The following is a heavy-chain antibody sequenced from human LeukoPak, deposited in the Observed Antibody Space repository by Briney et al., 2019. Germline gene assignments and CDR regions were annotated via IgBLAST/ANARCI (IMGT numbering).Heavy chain of an antibody. CDR3: ARVPADSSSPWGDY. V-gene: IGHV1-18*01. J-gene: IGHJ4*02. D-gene: IGHD6-13*01. CDR1: GGTFSSYA. Sequence: ASVKVSCKASGGTFSSYAISWVRQAPGQGLEWMGWISAYNGNTNYAQKLQGRVTMTTDTSTSTAYMELRSLRSDDTAVYYCARVPADSSSPWGDYWGQGTLVTVSS. CDR2: ISAYNGNT.